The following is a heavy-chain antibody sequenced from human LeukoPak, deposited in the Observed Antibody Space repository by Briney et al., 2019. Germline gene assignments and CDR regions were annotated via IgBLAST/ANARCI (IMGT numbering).Heavy chain of an antibody. CDR3: AAGRFLEWLVRMDV. J-gene: IGHJ6*02. D-gene: IGHD3-3*01. V-gene: IGHV1-58*01. Sequence: GASVKVSCKASGFTFTSSAVQWARQARGQRLEWIGWIVVGSGNTNYAQKFQERVTITRDMSTSTAYMELSSLRSEDTAVYYCAAGRFLEWLVRMDVWGQGTTVTVSS. CDR1: GFTFTSSA. CDR2: IVVGSGNT.